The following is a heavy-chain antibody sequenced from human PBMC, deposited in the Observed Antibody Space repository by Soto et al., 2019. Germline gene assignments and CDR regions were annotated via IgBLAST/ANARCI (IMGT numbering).Heavy chain of an antibody. CDR1: GFSLSTSGVG. CDR3: AHGLCDSSCYWDVGFFDY. V-gene: IGHV2-5*02. Sequence: QITLKESGPTLVKPTQTLTLTCTFSGFSLSTSGVGVGWIRQPPGKALECLALIYWDDDKRYSPSLKSRLSVTKPTSKNQVVLTMTNMDPVDTGTYYCAHGLCDSSCYWDVGFFDYWGQGTLVTVSS. CDR2: IYWDDDK. D-gene: IGHD2-15*01. J-gene: IGHJ4*02.